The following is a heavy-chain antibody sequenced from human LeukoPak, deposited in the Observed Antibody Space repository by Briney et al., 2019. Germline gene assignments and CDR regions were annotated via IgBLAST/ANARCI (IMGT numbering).Heavy chain of an antibody. V-gene: IGHV3-23*01. J-gene: IGHJ1*01. CDR3: AQQVGYCSSGSCYFTY. D-gene: IGHD2-15*01. CDR1: GFIFSGHW. Sequence: GGSLRLSCAASGFIFSGHWMSWVRQAPGKGLEWVSAISNTGGSTYYADSVKGRFTISRDKSKNTLSLQMNSLRAEDTAVYYCAQQVGYCSSGSCYFTYWGQGTLVTVSS. CDR2: ISNTGGST.